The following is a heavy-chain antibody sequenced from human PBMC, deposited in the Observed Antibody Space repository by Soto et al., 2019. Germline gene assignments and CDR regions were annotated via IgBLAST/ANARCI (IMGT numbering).Heavy chain of an antibody. J-gene: IGHJ6*02. CDR2: ISTDNGNT. CDR1: GYSFTSYG. D-gene: IGHD2-21*01. V-gene: IGHV1-18*01. Sequence: QVHLVQSGAEVRKPGASVKVSCKASGYSFTSYGISWVRQAPGQGREWMGWISTDNGNTNYAHNLQGRVSMTIDPSTSTAYMELWSLGSDDTAVYDGARDVPDTSLFFYYYGMDVWGQGTTVTVSS. CDR3: ARDVPDTSLFFYYYGMDV.